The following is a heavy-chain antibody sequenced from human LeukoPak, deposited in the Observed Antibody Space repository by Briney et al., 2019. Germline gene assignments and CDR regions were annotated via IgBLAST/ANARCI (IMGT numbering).Heavy chain of an antibody. CDR1: GFTFNIYS. Sequence: GGSLRLSCAASGFTFNIYSMNWVRQAPGKGLEWVSYIGPGSTTIFYADSVKGRFTISRDTAKSSLFLQMISLRDEDTAVYYCARGRSLYFDYWGRGTLVTVSS. CDR3: ARGRSLYFDY. V-gene: IGHV3-48*02. J-gene: IGHJ4*02. CDR2: IGPGSTTI.